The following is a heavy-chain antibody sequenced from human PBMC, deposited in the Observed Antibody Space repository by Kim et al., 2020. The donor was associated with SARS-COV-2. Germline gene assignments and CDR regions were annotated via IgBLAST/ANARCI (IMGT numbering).Heavy chain of an antibody. V-gene: IGHV3-23*03. CDR2: IYSGGSST. J-gene: IGHJ5*02. CDR3: AKDARPIVVVPAAITTGFDP. Sequence: GGSLRLSCAASGFTFSSYAMSWVRQAPGKGLEWVSVIYSGGSSTYYADSVKGRFTISRDNSKNTLYLQMNSLRAEDTAVYYCAKDARPIVVVPAAITTGFDPWGQGTLVTVSS. D-gene: IGHD2-2*01. CDR1: GFTFSSYA.